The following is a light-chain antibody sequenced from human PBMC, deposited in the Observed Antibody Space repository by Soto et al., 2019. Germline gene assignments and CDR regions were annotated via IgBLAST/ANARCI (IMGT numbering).Light chain of an antibody. CDR1: QSVTSTY. Sequence: EIVLTQSPGTLSLSPGDRATLSCTASQSVTSTYLAWYQQKRGQGPRLVIYDVSRRATGIPDRFSGSGSETDFTLTISRLETEDFAVYYCQQYGNSPFTFGPGTKVEIK. J-gene: IGKJ3*01. V-gene: IGKV3-20*01. CDR3: QQYGNSPFT. CDR2: DVS.